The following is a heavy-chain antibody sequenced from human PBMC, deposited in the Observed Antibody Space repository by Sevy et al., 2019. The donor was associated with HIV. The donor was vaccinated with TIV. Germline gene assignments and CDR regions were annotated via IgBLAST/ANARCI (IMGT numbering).Heavy chain of an antibody. CDR3: TTDSKKRGLSARLDY. D-gene: IGHD3-10*01. Sequence: GGSLRLSCAASGFTFSNAWMSWVRQAPGKGLEWVGRIKSKTDGGTTDYAAPVKGRFTISRDDSKNTLYLQMNSLKTEDTAIYYYTTDSKKRGLSARLDYWGQGTLVTVSS. J-gene: IGHJ4*02. CDR2: IKSKTDGGTT. V-gene: IGHV3-15*01. CDR1: GFTFSNAW.